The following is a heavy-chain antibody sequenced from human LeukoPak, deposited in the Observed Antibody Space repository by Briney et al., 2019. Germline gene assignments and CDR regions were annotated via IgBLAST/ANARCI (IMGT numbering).Heavy chain of an antibody. CDR3: ARDTYYYDSSGYYNGRYFDY. J-gene: IGHJ4*02. Sequence: SETLSLTCTVSGDSIINNNCYWGWVRQPPQKGLEWIASIYYSGSSYYNPSLKSRVTMSVDTSKNQFSLKLNSVTAADTAVYYCARDTYYYDSSGYYNGRYFDYWGQGTLVTVSS. CDR2: IYYSGSS. D-gene: IGHD3-22*01. CDR1: GDSIINNNCY. V-gene: IGHV4-39*07.